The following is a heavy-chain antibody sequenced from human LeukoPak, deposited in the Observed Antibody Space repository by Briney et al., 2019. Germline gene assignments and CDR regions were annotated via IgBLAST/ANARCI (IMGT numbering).Heavy chain of an antibody. CDR2: INHSGST. D-gene: IGHD4-11*01. Sequence: SETLSLTCAVYGGSFSGYYWSWIRQPPGKGLEWIGEINHSGSTYYNPSLKSRVTISVDTSKNQFSLKLSSVTAADTAVYYCARVAMTRDYMDVWGKGTTVTVSS. V-gene: IGHV4-34*01. CDR3: ARVAMTRDYMDV. J-gene: IGHJ6*03. CDR1: GGSFSGYY.